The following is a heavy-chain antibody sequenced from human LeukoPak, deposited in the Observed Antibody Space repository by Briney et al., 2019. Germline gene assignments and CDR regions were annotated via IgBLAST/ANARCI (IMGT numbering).Heavy chain of an antibody. V-gene: IGHV1-69*05. D-gene: IGHD3-10*01. J-gene: IGHJ4*02. CDR3: ARDAYGSGSYYFDY. CDR1: GGTFSSYA. Sequence: ASVKVSCKASGGTFSSYAISWVRQAPGQGLEWMGGIIPIFGTANYAQKLQGRVTMTTDTSTSTAYMELRSLRSDDTAVYYCARDAYGSGSYYFDYWGQGTLVTVSS. CDR2: IIPIFGTA.